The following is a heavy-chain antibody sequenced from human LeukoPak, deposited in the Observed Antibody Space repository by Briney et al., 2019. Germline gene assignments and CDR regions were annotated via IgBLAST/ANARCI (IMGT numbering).Heavy chain of an antibody. V-gene: IGHV4-4*07. J-gene: IGHJ4*02. Sequence: PSETLSLTCTVSGGSISSYYWNWIRQPAGKGLDWIGRIYTSGSTNYNPSLKSRVTISVDTSKNQFSLKLSSVTAADTAVYYCARDYYCSSTSCYLVSGYWGQGTLVTVSS. CDR3: ARDYYCSSTSCYLVSGY. D-gene: IGHD2-2*01. CDR2: IYTSGST. CDR1: GGSISSYY.